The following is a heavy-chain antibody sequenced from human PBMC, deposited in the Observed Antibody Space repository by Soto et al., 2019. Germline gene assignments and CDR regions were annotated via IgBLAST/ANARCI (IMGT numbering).Heavy chain of an antibody. Sequence: QVQLQESGPGLVKPSETLSLTCTVSGASISGVYWSWIRKSAGKGLEWIGRIYATGTTDYNPSLKSRVMMSVDTSKTQFSLKLRSVTAADTAVYYCVRDGTKTLRDWFDPCGQGISVTVSS. CDR2: IYATGTT. CDR3: VRDGTKTLRDWFDP. D-gene: IGHD1-1*01. V-gene: IGHV4-4*07. J-gene: IGHJ5*02. CDR1: GASISGVY.